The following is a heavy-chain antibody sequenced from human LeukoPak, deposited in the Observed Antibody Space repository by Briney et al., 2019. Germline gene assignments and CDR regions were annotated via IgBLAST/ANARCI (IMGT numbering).Heavy chain of an antibody. CDR3: ARDSGYNAFDY. CDR1: GFTFSNSW. J-gene: IGHJ4*02. V-gene: IGHV3-7*05. D-gene: IGHD5-12*01. CDR2: VNQDGSAK. Sequence: PGGSLRLSCADSGFTFSNSWMAWVRQAPGRGLEWVANVNQDGSAKTCVDSVKGRFTISRDNAKNSLYLEMNSLRAEGTAVYYCARDSGYNAFDYWGQGTLVTVSS.